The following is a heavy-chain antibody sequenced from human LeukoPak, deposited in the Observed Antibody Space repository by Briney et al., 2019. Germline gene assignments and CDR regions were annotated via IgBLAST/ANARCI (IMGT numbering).Heavy chain of an antibody. V-gene: IGHV4-61*02. CDR1: GDSITSGRYY. CDR3: ARTSKYYDFWSAPDV. Sequence: SETLSLTCTVSGDSITSGRYYWSWIRQPAGKGLEWIGRIYTSGSTNYNPSLKSRVTMSVDTSKNQFSLKLSSVTAADTAVYYCARTSKYYDFWSAPDVWGKGTTVTVSS. J-gene: IGHJ6*04. D-gene: IGHD3-3*01. CDR2: IYTSGST.